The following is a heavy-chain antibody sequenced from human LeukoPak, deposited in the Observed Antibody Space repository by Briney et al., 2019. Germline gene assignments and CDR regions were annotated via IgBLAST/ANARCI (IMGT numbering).Heavy chain of an antibody. CDR3: ARDRSSSWLVDY. CDR1: GYTFTSYG. V-gene: IGHV1-2*06. J-gene: IGHJ4*02. Sequence: ASVKVSCKSSGYTFTSYGISWVRQAPGQGLEQMGRINPNSGGTNYAQKFQGRVTMTRDTSISTAYMELSRLRSDDTAVYYCARDRSSSWLVDYWGQGTLVTVSS. CDR2: INPNSGGT. D-gene: IGHD6-13*01.